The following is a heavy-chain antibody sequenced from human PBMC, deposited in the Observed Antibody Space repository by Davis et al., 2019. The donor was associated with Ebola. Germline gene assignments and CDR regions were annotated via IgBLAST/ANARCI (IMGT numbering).Heavy chain of an antibody. CDR2: IWYDGSNK. J-gene: IGHJ4*02. CDR3: ARVSSHDDPDY. CDR1: GFTFSSYG. D-gene: IGHD5-12*01. V-gene: IGHV3-33*08. Sequence: GGSLRLSCAASGFTFSSYGMHWVRQAPGKGLEWVAVIWYDGSNKYYADSVKGRFTISRDNSKNTLYLQMNSLRAEDTAVYYCARVSSHDDPDYWGQGTLVTVSS.